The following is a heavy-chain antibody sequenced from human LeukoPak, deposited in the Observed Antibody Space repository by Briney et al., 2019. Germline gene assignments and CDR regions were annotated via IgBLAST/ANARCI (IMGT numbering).Heavy chain of an antibody. J-gene: IGHJ4*02. V-gene: IGHV3-43*02. CDR3: AKESGKFDY. CDR2: ISVDGGST. CDR1: GLNFDDSA. Sequence: PGGSLRLSCVASGLNFDDSAMHWVRHAPGKGLEWVSLISVDGGSTFSADSVKGRFSISRDNSKNSLYLQMNSLRSEDTAMYYCAKESGKFDYWGQGTLVAVSS.